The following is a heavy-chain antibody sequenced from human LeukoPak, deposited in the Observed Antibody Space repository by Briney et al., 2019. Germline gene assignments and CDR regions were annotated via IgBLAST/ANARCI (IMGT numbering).Heavy chain of an antibody. D-gene: IGHD3-3*01. CDR3: ARGSGIDY. CDR2: IKEDGSEK. V-gene: IGHV3-7*05. J-gene: IGHJ4*02. Sequence: GGSLRLSCAASGFTFGSFWMTWVRQAPGKGLEWVANIKEDGSEKYYVDSVKGRFTISRDNAKNSLYLQMDSLRAEDTAVYYCARGSGIDYWGQGTLSPSPQ. CDR1: GFTFGSFW.